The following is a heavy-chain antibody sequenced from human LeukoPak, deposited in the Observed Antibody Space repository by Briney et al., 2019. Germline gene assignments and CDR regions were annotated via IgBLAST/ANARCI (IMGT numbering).Heavy chain of an antibody. J-gene: IGHJ4*02. CDR2: ISSSSSYI. Sequence: GGSLRLSCAASGFTFSTYSMNWVRQAPGKGLEWVSSISSSSSYIYYADSVKGRFTISRDNAKNSLYLQMNSLRAEDTAVYYCARGSGGGYYFDYWGQGTLVTVYS. CDR1: GFTFSTYS. CDR3: ARGSGGGYYFDY. D-gene: IGHD6-19*01. V-gene: IGHV3-21*01.